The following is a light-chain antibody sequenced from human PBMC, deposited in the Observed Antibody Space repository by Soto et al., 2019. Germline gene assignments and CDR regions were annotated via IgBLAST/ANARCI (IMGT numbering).Light chain of an antibody. CDR2: DAS. Sequence: EIVLTQSPGTLSLSPGERATLSCMARQSVSGSYLAWYQQKPGQSPRLLIYDASSRATGIPDRFSGSGSGTDFTLTISRLEPEDFAVYYCQQYATRPWTFGQGTKVEIK. J-gene: IGKJ1*01. CDR3: QQYATRPWT. CDR1: QSVSGSY. V-gene: IGKV3-20*01.